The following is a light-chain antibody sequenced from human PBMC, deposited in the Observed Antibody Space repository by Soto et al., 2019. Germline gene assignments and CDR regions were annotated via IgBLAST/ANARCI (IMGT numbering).Light chain of an antibody. CDR1: QSVSSN. V-gene: IGKV3-15*01. J-gene: IGKJ2*01. CDR2: GAS. Sequence: EIVMTQSPATLSLSPVQRATLSCRASQSVSSNLAWYQQILGQAPRLLISGASTGATGIPARFTGSGSGTEFTLTISSLQSEDFAVYYCQQYNNWPHSFGQGTKVDIK. CDR3: QQYNNWPHS.